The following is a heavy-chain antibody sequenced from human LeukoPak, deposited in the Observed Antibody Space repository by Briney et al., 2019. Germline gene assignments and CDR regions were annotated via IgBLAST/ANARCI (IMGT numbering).Heavy chain of an antibody. V-gene: IGHV4-34*01. Sequence: PSETLSLTCAVYGGSFSSYYWSWIRQPPGKGLEWIGEINHSGSTNYNPSLKSRVTISVDTSKNQFSLKLSSVTAADTAVYYCARIYSSSWYPAIDYWGQGTLVTVSS. D-gene: IGHD6-13*01. CDR2: INHSGST. CDR3: ARIYSSSWYPAIDY. CDR1: GGSFSSYY. J-gene: IGHJ4*02.